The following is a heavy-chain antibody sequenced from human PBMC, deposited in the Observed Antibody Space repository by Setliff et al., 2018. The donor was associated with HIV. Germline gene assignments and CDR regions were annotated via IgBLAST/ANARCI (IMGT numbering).Heavy chain of an antibody. CDR1: GGSFTDIGGSFTDYY. CDR3: ARHHTALPSGYWVSPSPAYFDF. V-gene: IGHV4-34*01. J-gene: IGHJ4*02. D-gene: IGHD3-3*01. Sequence: SETLSLTCAVFGGSFTDIGGSFTDYYWIWIRQPPGKGLEWIGEINHSGSTHYNPSLKSRFTISVDTSKNQFSLKVTSVTAADTAVYYCARHHTALPSGYWVSPSPAYFDFWGQGTLVTVSS. CDR2: INHSGST.